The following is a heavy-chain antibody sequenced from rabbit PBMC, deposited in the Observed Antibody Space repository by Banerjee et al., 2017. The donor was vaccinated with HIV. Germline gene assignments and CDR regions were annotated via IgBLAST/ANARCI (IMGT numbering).Heavy chain of an antibody. CDR3: ARDPHNVGYVIYGYNL. CDR1: GIDFSSYYY. J-gene: IGHJ4*01. CDR2: IYAGGSGST. Sequence: QSLEESGGGLVQPEGSLTLTCTASGIDFSSYYYMCWVRQAPGKGLEWIACIYAGGSGSTYYASWAKGRFTISKTSSTTVTLQMTSLTVADTATYFCARDPHNVGYVIYGYNLWGPGTLVTVS. D-gene: IGHD6-1*01. V-gene: IGHV1S40*01.